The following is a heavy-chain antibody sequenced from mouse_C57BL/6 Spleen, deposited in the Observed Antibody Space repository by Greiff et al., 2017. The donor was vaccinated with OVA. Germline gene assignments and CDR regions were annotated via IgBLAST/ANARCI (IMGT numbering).Heavy chain of an antibody. Sequence: VQRVESGPGLVQPSQSLSITCTVSGFSLTSYGVHWVRQSPGKGLEWLGVIWSGGSTDYNAAFISRLSISKDNSKSQVFFKMNSLQADDTAIYYCASPYYYGSSPHWYFDVWGTGTTVTVSS. D-gene: IGHD1-1*01. J-gene: IGHJ1*03. CDR1: GFSLTSYG. CDR2: IWSGGST. CDR3: ASPYYYGSSPHWYFDV. V-gene: IGHV2-2*01.